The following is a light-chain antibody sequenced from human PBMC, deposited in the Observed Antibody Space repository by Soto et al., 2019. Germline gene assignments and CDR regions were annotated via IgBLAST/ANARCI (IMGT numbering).Light chain of an antibody. CDR3: QQANSFPWT. CDR2: AAS. J-gene: IGKJ1*01. V-gene: IGKV1-9*01. Sequence: QLTQSPSSLSASVGDRVTITCRASQGISSYLAWYQQKPGKAPTLLIYAASNLQSGVPSRFSGSGSGTDFTLTISSLQPEDVETYDGQQANSFPWTFGQGTKVDIK. CDR1: QGISSY.